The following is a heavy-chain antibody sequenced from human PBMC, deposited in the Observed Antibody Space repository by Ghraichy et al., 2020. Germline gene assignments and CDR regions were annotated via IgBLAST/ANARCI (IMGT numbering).Heavy chain of an antibody. CDR1: GGSISSYY. CDR2: IYYSGST. V-gene: IGHV4-59*01. Sequence: SETLSLTCTVSGGSISSYYWSWIRQPPGKGLEWIGYIYYSGSTNYNPSLKSRVTISVDTSKNQFSLKLSSVTAADTAVYYCARVGVGDPFSGDGRNWYFDLWGRGTLVTVSS. J-gene: IGHJ2*01. CDR3: ARVGVGDPFSGDGRNWYFDL. D-gene: IGHD1-26*01.